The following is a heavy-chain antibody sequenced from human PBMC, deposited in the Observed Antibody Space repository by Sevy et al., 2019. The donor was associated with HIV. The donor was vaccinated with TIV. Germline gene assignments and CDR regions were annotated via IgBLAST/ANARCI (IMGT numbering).Heavy chain of an antibody. D-gene: IGHD2-21*02. CDR2: ISCDGSNK. Sequence: GGSLRLSCAASGFTFSSYAMHWVRQAPGKGLEWVAVISCDGSNKYYADSVKGRFTISRDNSKNTLYLQMNSLRAEDTAVYYCAAEGDHIYNSHFDYWGQGTLVTVSS. V-gene: IGHV3-30-3*01. J-gene: IGHJ4*02. CDR1: GFTFSSYA. CDR3: AAEGDHIYNSHFDY.